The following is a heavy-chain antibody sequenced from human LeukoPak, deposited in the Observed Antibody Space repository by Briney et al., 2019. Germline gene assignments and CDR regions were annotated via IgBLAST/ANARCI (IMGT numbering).Heavy chain of an antibody. D-gene: IGHD3-22*01. CDR1: GGSISSSSYY. V-gene: IGHV4-61*02. J-gene: IGHJ4*02. Sequence: SETLSLTCTVSGGSISSSSYYWGWIRQPAGKGLEWIGRIYASGITNYHPSLKSRVAISVDTSKNQFSLRLSYVTAADTAVYYCASGADSSNYFLYYWGQGILVTVSS. CDR3: ASGADSSNYFLYY. CDR2: IYASGIT.